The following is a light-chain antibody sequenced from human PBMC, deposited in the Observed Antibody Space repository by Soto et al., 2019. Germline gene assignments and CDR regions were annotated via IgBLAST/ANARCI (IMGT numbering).Light chain of an antibody. V-gene: IGKV1-6*01. CDR1: QDIREA. Sequence: AIQMTQAPSSLSASVEDRVNITCRATQDIREALSWYQQKPGKTPKLLIYAASSLQSEVTSSFSGSGSDTDFTLFISILHSDFFATYVYLQDHCFPPTFGGWTKVYIK. CDR3: LQDHCFPPT. CDR2: AAS. J-gene: IGKJ4*01.